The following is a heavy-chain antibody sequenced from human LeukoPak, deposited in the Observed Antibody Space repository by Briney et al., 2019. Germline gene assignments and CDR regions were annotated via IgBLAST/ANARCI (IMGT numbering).Heavy chain of an antibody. V-gene: IGHV1-2*02. Sequence: GASVKVSCKASGYSFIDYYMRWVRQAPGQGPEWVGWITPYSGGTDYAQKFQDRVTMTSDTATSTAYMTLSRVRSDDTAVYYCVRERRHYYDSSGYYFFDYWGQGTLVTVSS. J-gene: IGHJ4*02. CDR2: ITPYSGGT. D-gene: IGHD3-22*01. CDR1: GYSFIDYY. CDR3: VRERRHYYDSSGYYFFDY.